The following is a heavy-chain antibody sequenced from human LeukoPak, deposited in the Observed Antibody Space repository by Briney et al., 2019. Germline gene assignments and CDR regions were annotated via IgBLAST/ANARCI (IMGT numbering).Heavy chain of an antibody. Sequence: PGGSLRLSCAASGFTFSDYYMSWIRQPPGKGLEWVSYISGSTTYTNYADSVRGRFTISRDNSKNSLYLQMNSLRAEDTAVYYCARDREVVAFDIWGQGTMVTVCS. CDR2: ISGSTTYT. V-gene: IGHV3-11*05. CDR1: GFTFSDYY. CDR3: ARDREVVAFDI. J-gene: IGHJ3*02. D-gene: IGHD2-15*01.